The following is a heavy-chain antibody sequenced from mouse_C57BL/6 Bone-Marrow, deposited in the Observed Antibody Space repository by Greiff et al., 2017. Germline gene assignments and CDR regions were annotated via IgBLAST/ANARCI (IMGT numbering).Heavy chain of an antibody. Sequence: EVLLVEPGGGLVQPGGSLKLSCAASGSTFSDYYMYWVRQTPEKRLEWVAYISNGGGSTYYPDTVKGRFTISRDNAKNTLYLQMSRLKSEDTAMYYCASTPMIKDAMDYGGQGTSVTVSS. V-gene: IGHV5-12*01. CDR2: ISNGGGST. CDR1: GSTFSDYY. CDR3: ASTPMIKDAMDY. J-gene: IGHJ4*01. D-gene: IGHD2-4*01.